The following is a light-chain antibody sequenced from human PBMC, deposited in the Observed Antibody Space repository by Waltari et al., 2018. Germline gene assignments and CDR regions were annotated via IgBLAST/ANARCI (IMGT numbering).Light chain of an antibody. CDR3: QQYGSSPLYT. CDR1: QSVSSSY. J-gene: IGKJ2*01. V-gene: IGKV3-20*01. CDR2: GAS. Sequence: EIVLTQAPGTLSLSPGERATLACRASQSVSSSYLAWSQHSHGQAPRLLISGASSSATGIPDRFTGSGSRTDFTLTISSLEPEDFSVYYCQQYGSSPLYTFGPGTKLEI.